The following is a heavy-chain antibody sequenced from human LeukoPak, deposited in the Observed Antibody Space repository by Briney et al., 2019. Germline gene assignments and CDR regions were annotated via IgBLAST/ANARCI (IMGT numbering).Heavy chain of an antibody. CDR2: INWNGGST. Sequence: GGSLRLSCAASGFTFDDYGMSWVRQAPGKGLERVSGINWNGGSTGYADSVKGRFTISRDNAKNSLYLQMNSLRAEDTALYYCARVRGSLRDDAFDNWGQGTMVTVSS. CDR1: GFTFDDYG. CDR3: ARVRGSLRDDAFDN. D-gene: IGHD2-15*01. V-gene: IGHV3-20*04. J-gene: IGHJ3*02.